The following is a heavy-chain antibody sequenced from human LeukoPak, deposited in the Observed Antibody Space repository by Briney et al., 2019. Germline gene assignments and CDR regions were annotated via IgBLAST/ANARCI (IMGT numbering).Heavy chain of an antibody. Sequence: GGSLRLSCAASGSTFDDYAMHWVRQAPGKGLEWVSGISWNSGSIGYADSVKGRFTISRDNAKNSLYLQMNSLRAEDMALYYCARSSTSCYTHQRCPSYMDVWGKGTTVTVSS. CDR2: ISWNSGSI. CDR1: GSTFDDYA. V-gene: IGHV3-9*03. J-gene: IGHJ6*03. CDR3: ARSSTSCYTHQRCPSYMDV. D-gene: IGHD2-2*02.